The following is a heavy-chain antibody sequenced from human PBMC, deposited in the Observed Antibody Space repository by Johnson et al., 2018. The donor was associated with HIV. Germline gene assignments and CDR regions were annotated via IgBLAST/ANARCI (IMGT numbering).Heavy chain of an antibody. CDR3: ARDLVGSPRAFDI. Sequence: VQLVESGGGLVQPGGSLRLSCAASGFTFSNYWMHWVRQAPGKGLVWVSRINSDGTNTTYADSVKGRFTISRDNARNTLFLQMHSLRAEDTAVYYCARDLVGSPRAFDIWGQGTMVTVSS. V-gene: IGHV3-74*01. CDR1: GFTFSNYW. D-gene: IGHD2-8*02. CDR2: INSDGTNT. J-gene: IGHJ3*02.